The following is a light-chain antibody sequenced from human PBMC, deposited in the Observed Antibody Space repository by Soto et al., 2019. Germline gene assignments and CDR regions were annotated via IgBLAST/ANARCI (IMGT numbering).Light chain of an antibody. Sequence: DIQMTQSPSALSASVGDRDTITCRASQSISSWLAWYQQKPGKAPRLLIYDASYLERGVPSRFSRSGSGTEFTLTISDLQPDDLATYYCQQYNNFWTFGPGTKVEI. CDR1: QSISSW. CDR3: QQYNNFWT. CDR2: DAS. V-gene: IGKV1-5*01. J-gene: IGKJ1*01.